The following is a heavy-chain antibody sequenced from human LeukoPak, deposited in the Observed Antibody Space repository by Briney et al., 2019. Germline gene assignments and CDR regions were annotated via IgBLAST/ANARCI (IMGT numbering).Heavy chain of an antibody. Sequence: RAGGSLRLSCAASGFMFNTYWMSWVRQAPGKGLEWVANIKQDGSEKYYVDSVKGRFTISRDNAKNSLYLQMNSLRAEDTAVYYCARSTNIVVVPAAPPRDAEYFQHWGQGTLVTVSS. CDR3: ARSTNIVVVPAAPPRDAEYFQH. D-gene: IGHD2-2*01. J-gene: IGHJ1*01. CDR1: GFMFNTYW. CDR2: IKQDGSEK. V-gene: IGHV3-7*03.